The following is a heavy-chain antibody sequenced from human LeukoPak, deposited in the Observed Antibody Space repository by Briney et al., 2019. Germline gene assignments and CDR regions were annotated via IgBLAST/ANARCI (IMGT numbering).Heavy chain of an antibody. CDR3: AREGRDGYNRVFDI. CDR1: GYTFTSYG. V-gene: IGHV1-69*05. J-gene: IGHJ3*02. Sequence: ASVKVSCKASGYTFTSYGISWVRQAPGQGLEWMRGIIPIFGTANYAQKFQGRVTITTDESTSTAYMELSSLRSEDTAVYYCAREGRDGYNRVFDIWGQGTMVTVSS. CDR2: IIPIFGTA. D-gene: IGHD5-24*01.